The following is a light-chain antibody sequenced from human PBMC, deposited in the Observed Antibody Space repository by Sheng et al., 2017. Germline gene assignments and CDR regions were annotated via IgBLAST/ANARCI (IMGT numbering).Light chain of an antibody. J-gene: IGLJ1*01. Sequence: QSALTQPASVSGSPGQSITIPCTGTSNDVGSYDLVSWYQQHPGKAPRLMIFLGRLSGPQGWSYRFSGSKSGDTASLTISGLQTEDEATYYCFSYAGDFTYVFGSGTTVTIL. CDR2: LGRL. CDR1: SNDVGSYDL. CDR3: FSYAGDFTYV. V-gene: IGLV2-23*02.